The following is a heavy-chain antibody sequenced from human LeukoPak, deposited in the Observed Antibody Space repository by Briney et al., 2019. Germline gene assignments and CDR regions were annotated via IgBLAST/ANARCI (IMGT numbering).Heavy chain of an antibody. V-gene: IGHV3-48*04. CDR3: ARDSIAAACPNYYSYMYV. CDR2: ISSSGSTT. D-gene: IGHD6-13*01. Sequence: PGRSLRLSCLVSGLTVSSTYMNWVRQAPGKGMEWVSYISSSGSTTYYADSVKGRFTISRDNAKNSPYLQMNSLRAEDTAVYYCARDSIAAACPNYYSYMYVWGKGTTVTVSS. J-gene: IGHJ6*03. CDR1: GLTVSSTY.